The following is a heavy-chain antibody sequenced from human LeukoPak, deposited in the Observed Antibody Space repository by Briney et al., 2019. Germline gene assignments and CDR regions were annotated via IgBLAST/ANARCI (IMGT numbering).Heavy chain of an antibody. CDR1: GYTFTSYD. CDR3: ARIGLRGVIISRPLDY. D-gene: IGHD3-16*02. Sequence: ASVKVSCKASGYTFTSYDINWVRQATGQGLEWMGWMNPNSGNTGYAQKFQGRVTMTRNTSISTAYMDLSSLRSEDTAVYYCARIGLRGVIISRPLDYWGQGTLVTVSS. V-gene: IGHV1-8*01. J-gene: IGHJ4*02. CDR2: MNPNSGNT.